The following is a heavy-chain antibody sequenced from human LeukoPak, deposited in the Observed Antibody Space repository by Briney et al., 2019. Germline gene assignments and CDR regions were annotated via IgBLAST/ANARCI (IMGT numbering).Heavy chain of an antibody. CDR3: ARDSSSSWDVSYGMEV. CDR2: ISSSSSTI. J-gene: IGHJ6*02. V-gene: IGHV3-48*01. CDR1: GFTFSSFG. D-gene: IGHD2-2*01. Sequence: GGSLRLSCAASGFTFSSFGMNWVRQAPGKGLEWVSYISSSSSTIYYADSVKGRFTISRDNAKNSPHPQMNSLRGEDTSVYYCARDSSSSWDVSYGMEVWGQGTTVSVSS.